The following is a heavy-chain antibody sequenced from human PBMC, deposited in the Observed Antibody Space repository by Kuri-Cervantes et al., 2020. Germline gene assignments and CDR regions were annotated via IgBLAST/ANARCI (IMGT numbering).Heavy chain of an antibody. CDR3: ARESPRYDFWSGYYLESFLDY. Sequence: ASVKVSCKASGYTFTSYAMHWVRQAPGQRLEWMGWINAGNGNTKYSQKFQGRVTMTTDTSTTTAYMELRSLRSDDTAVYYCARESPRYDFWSGYYLESFLDYWGQGTLVTVSS. CDR1: GYTFTSYA. CDR2: INAGNGNT. V-gene: IGHV1-3*01. J-gene: IGHJ4*02. D-gene: IGHD3-3*01.